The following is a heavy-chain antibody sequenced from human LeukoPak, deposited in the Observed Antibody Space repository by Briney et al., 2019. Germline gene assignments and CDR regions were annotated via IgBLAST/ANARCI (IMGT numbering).Heavy chain of an antibody. CDR1: GFTFSSYA. V-gene: IGHV3-23*01. CDR2: ISGSGTST. CDR3: ARVYYYDSSGSLYYYYGMDV. D-gene: IGHD3-22*01. J-gene: IGHJ6*02. Sequence: GGPLRLSCAASGFTFSSYAMSWVRQAPGKGLEWVSAISGSGTSTYYADSVKGRFTISRDNSQNTLYLQMNSLRAEDTAVYYCARVYYYDSSGSLYYYYGMDVWGQGTTVTVSS.